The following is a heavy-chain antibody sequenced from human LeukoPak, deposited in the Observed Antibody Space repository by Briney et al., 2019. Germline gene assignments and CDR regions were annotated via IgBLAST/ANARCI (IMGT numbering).Heavy chain of an antibody. CDR2: INHSGST. D-gene: IGHD2-2*01. Sequence: SETLSLTCAVYGGSFSGYYWSWIRQPPGKGLEWIGEINHSGSTNYNPSLKSRVTISVDTSKNQFSLKLSSVTAADTAVYYCARGYIVVVPAAMGWYFDLWGRGTLVTVSS. CDR3: ARGYIVVVPAAMGWYFDL. J-gene: IGHJ2*01. CDR1: GGSFSGYY. V-gene: IGHV4-34*01.